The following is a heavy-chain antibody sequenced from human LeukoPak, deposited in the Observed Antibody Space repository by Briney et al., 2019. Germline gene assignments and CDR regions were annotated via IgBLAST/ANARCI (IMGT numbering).Heavy chain of an antibody. Sequence: GGPLRLSCAASGFTLSTYSMNWVRQAPGKGLEWVSSISSGISFIYYADSVKGRFTISRDNAKNSLFLQMNSLRAEDTAVYSCARESSGYFYWGQGTLVTV. V-gene: IGHV3-21*01. D-gene: IGHD3-22*01. CDR3: ARESSGYFY. CDR2: ISSGISFI. J-gene: IGHJ4*02. CDR1: GFTLSTYS.